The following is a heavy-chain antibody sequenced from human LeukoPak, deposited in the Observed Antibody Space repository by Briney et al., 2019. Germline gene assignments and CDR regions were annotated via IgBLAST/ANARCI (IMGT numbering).Heavy chain of an antibody. Sequence: GGSLRLSCAASGFTFSSYEMNWVRQAPGRGLEWVSYISSSGTIIYYADSVKGRFTISRDNAKNSLYLQINSLRAEDTAVYYCARDVFQQSYGLDVWGQGTTVIVSS. J-gene: IGHJ6*02. V-gene: IGHV3-48*03. D-gene: IGHD2-21*01. CDR2: ISSSGTII. CDR3: ARDVFQQSYGLDV. CDR1: GFTFSSYE.